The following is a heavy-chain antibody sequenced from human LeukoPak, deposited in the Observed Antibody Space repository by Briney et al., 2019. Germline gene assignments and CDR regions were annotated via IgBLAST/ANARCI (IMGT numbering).Heavy chain of an antibody. J-gene: IGHJ6*02. V-gene: IGHV3-23*01. CDR2: ISVGGDTM. CDR1: GFAFNSSA. D-gene: IGHD2-2*01. CDR3: AKCRTGCQYNGLDV. Sequence: PGASLRLSCAASGFAFNSSAMTWVRQSPGKGLGWVSVISVGGDTMPYAHSVKGPFTISRDDSKNTLYLQMSSLRAEDTAVYDCAKCRTGCQYNGLDVWGQGTTVTVSS.